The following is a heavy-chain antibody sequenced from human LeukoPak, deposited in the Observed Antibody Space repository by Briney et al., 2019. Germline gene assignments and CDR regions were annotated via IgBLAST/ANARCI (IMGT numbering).Heavy chain of an antibody. CDR3: ARNRYSYGHHDY. V-gene: IGHV1-2*02. CDR1: GYTFTGYY. D-gene: IGHD5-18*01. CDR2: INPNSGGT. J-gene: IGHJ4*02. Sequence: ASVKVSCKASGYTFTGYYLHWVRQAPGQGLEWMGWINPNSGGTNYAQKFQGRVTMTRDTSISTAYMELSRLRSDDTAVYYCARNRYSYGHHDYWGQGTLVTVSS.